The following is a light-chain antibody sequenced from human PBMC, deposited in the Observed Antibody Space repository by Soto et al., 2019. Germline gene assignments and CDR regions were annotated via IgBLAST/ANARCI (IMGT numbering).Light chain of an antibody. CDR2: DVS. CDR3: SSYTRSSTLYVV. V-gene: IGLV2-14*01. Sequence: QSALTQPASVSGSPGQSITISCTGTSSDVGGYNYVSWYHQHPGKAPKLMIYDVSNRPSGVSNRFSGSKSGNTASLTISGLQAEDEADYYCSSYTRSSTLYVVFAGGTKLTVL. J-gene: IGLJ2*01. CDR1: SSDVGGYNY.